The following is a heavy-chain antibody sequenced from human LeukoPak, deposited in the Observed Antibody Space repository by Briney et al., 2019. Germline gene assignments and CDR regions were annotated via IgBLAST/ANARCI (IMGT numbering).Heavy chain of an antibody. Sequence: ASETLSLTCAVYGGSFSGYYWSWIRQPPGKGLEWIGEINHSGSTNYNPSLKSRVTISVDTSKNQFSLKLSSVTAADTAVYYCARGFRVYYGSGSYRSWGQGTLVTVSS. CDR3: ARGFRVYYGSGSYRS. J-gene: IGHJ5*02. D-gene: IGHD3-10*01. CDR2: INHSGST. CDR1: GGSFSGYY. V-gene: IGHV4-34*01.